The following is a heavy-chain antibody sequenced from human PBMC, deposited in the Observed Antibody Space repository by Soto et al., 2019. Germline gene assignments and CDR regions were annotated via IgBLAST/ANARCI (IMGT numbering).Heavy chain of an antibody. D-gene: IGHD6-6*01. CDR2: IYHSGST. V-gene: IGHV4-30-2*01. CDR3: ARFSSSPYSYYFDY. CDR1: GGSISSGGYS. J-gene: IGHJ4*02. Sequence: QLQLQEFGSGLVKPSQTLSLTCAVSGGSISSGGYSWSWIRQPPGKGLEWIGYIYHSGSTYYNPSLKSRVTISVDRSKNQFSLKLSSVTAADTAVYYCARFSSSPYSYYFDYWGQGTLVTVSS.